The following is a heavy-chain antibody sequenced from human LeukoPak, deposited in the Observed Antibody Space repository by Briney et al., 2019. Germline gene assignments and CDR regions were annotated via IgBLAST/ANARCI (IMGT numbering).Heavy chain of an antibody. CDR2: FDPEDGTT. Sequence: ASVKVSCKVSGYTLTEFSMHWVRQAPGKGLEWMGGFDPEDGTTIYAQKFQGRVTMTEDTSTDTAYLELSSLTSEDAAIYYCTRGASMNRGIIIYYFDYWGQGTLVTVSS. J-gene: IGHJ4*02. V-gene: IGHV1-24*01. CDR3: TRGASMNRGIIIYYFDY. CDR1: GYTLTEFS. D-gene: IGHD3-10*01.